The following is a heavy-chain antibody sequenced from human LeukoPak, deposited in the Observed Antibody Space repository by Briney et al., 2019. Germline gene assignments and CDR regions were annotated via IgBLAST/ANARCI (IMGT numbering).Heavy chain of an antibody. J-gene: IGHJ4*02. Sequence: ASVKVSCKASGYTFTSYGISWVRQAPGQGLEGMGWISAYNGNTTYAQKLQGRVTMTTDTSTSTAYMELRSLRSDDTAVYYCARDQAFGGVIALDYWGQGTLVTVSS. V-gene: IGHV1-18*01. CDR2: ISAYNGNT. CDR3: ARDQAFGGVIALDY. D-gene: IGHD3-16*02. CDR1: GYTFTSYG.